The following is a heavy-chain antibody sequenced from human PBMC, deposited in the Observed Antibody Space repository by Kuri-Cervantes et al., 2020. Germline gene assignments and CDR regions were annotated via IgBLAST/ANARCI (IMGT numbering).Heavy chain of an antibody. J-gene: IGHJ4*02. Sequence: GESLKISCAASGFTLSSYAMSWVRQAPGKGLEWVSAISGSGGSTYYADSVKGRFTISRDNSKNSLYLQMNSLRDEDTAVYYCARGGGFVVVTAGDYWGQGTLVTVSS. D-gene: IGHD2-21*02. CDR2: ISGSGGST. V-gene: IGHV3-23*01. CDR1: GFTLSSYA. CDR3: ARGGGFVVVTAGDY.